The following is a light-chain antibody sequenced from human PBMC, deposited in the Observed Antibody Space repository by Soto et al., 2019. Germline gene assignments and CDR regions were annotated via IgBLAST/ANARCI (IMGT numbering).Light chain of an antibody. CDR2: EVN. CDR1: STDVGGYNY. Sequence: QSVLAQPSSVSGSPGQSSTISCTGTSTDVGGYNYVPWYQHHPGKGPKLIIYEVNNRPSGVSDRFSGSKSGNKASLTISNLEAEDESDYYCGSYTSTDTPFVFGTGTKVTVL. J-gene: IGLJ1*01. CDR3: GSYTSTDTPFV. V-gene: IGLV2-14*01.